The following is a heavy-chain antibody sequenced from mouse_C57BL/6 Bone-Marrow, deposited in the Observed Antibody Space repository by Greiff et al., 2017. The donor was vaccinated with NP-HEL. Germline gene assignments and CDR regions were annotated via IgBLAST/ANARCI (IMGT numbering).Heavy chain of an antibody. V-gene: IGHV1-9*01. CDR3: ARGLWGLFAY. CDR2: ILPGSGST. D-gene: IGHD3-1*01. Sequence: QVQLKESGAELMKPGASVKLSCKATGYTFTGYWIEWVKQRPGHGLEWIGEILPGSGSTNYNEKFKGKATFTAATSSNTAYMQLSSLTTEDSAIYYCARGLWGLFAYWGQGTLVTVSA. J-gene: IGHJ3*01. CDR1: GYTFTGYW.